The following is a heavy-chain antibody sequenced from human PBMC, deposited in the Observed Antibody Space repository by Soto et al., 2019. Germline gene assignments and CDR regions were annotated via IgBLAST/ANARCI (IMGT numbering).Heavy chain of an antibody. CDR2: IRSKANSDAT. D-gene: IGHD2-15*01. V-gene: IGHV3-73*01. CDR3: VRYCSGGSCPDAFDI. Sequence: GGSLGLSCVASGFTFSGSAMHWVRQASGKRLEWVGRIRSKANSDATAYGASVKGRFTISRDDSKNTAYLQMNSLKTEDTAVYYCVRYCSGGSCPDAFDIWGQGTMVTVSS. J-gene: IGHJ3*02. CDR1: GFTFSGSA.